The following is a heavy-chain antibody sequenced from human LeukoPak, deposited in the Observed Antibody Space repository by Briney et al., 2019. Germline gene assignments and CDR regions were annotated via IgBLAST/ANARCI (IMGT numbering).Heavy chain of an antibody. V-gene: IGHV5-51*01. CDR1: GYSFTSYR. Sequence: GESLKISCKGSGYSFTSYRIGWVRQMPGKGLEWMGIIYPGDSDTRYSPSFQGQVTISADKSISTAYLQWSSLKASDTAMYYCARRKYIAAGDYYYYYMDVWGKGTTVTVSS. D-gene: IGHD6-13*01. J-gene: IGHJ6*03. CDR3: ARRKYIAAGDYYYYYMDV. CDR2: IYPGDSDT.